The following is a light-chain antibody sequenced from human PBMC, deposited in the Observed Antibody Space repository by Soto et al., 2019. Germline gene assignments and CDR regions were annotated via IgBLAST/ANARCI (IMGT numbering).Light chain of an antibody. CDR2: AAS. Sequence: DIQMTQSPSSLPASVGDRVTITCRASQSISSYLNWYQQKPGKAPKLLIYAASSLQSGVTSRFSGSGSGTDFTLTISSLQPEDFATYYCQQSYSSPPTFGQGTKLEIK. J-gene: IGKJ2*01. CDR3: QQSYSSPPT. CDR1: QSISSY. V-gene: IGKV1-39*01.